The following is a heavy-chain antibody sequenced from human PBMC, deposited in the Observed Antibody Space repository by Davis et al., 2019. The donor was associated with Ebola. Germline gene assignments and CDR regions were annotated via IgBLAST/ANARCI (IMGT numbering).Heavy chain of an antibody. CDR3: AKDTSNIWFDV. D-gene: IGHD1-26*01. CDR2: ITSGGGAT. Sequence: HTGGSLRLSCVASGFSVSDYWMHWVRQGPGKGLAWVSRITSGGGATSYADDVKGRFTISRDNSKNTLYLQMNGLRVEDTAIYYCAKDTSNIWFDVWGQGTMVTVSS. J-gene: IGHJ3*01. CDR1: GFSVSDYW. V-gene: IGHV3-74*01.